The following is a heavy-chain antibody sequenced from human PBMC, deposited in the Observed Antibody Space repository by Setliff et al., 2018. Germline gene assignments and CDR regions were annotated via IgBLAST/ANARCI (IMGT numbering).Heavy chain of an antibody. CDR2: ISYGGNT. V-gene: IGHV4-39*02. J-gene: IGHJ4*02. CDR1: GVSISANHY. CDR3: ARGFDVCGCGACHTDGPYYFDY. Sequence: KPSETLSLTCTVSGVSISANHYWGWISQPPGKGLEWIGSISYGGNTYYNPSLNSRVIISADTSKNHFSVRLNSVAAADTAVYYCARGFDVCGCGACHTDGPYYFDYWGLGTLVTVSS. D-gene: IGHD2-21*02.